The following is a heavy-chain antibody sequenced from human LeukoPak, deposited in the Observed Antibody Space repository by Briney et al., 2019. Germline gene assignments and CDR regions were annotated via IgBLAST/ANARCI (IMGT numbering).Heavy chain of an antibody. CDR2: IYPGDSDT. V-gene: IGHV5-51*01. CDR1: GYSFTNYW. CDR3: ARRDKYCTSTGCYKDAFDI. Sequence: GESLKISCKGSGYSFTNYWIGCVRQMPGKGLEWMGLIYPGDSDTRYSPSFQGQVTISADKSISTAYLQWSSLMASDTAIYFCARRDKYCTSTGCYKDAFDIWGQGTMVTVSS. J-gene: IGHJ3*02. D-gene: IGHD2-2*02.